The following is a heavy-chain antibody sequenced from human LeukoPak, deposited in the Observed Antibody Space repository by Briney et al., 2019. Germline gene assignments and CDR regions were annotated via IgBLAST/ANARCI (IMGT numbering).Heavy chain of an antibody. CDR2: ISGSGGST. J-gene: IGHJ4*02. V-gene: IGHV3-23*01. Sequence: GGSLRLSCAGSGFTFSSYSMNWVRQAPGKGLEWVSAISGSGGSTYYADSVKGRFTISRDNSKNTLYLQMNSLRAEDTAVYYCAKSPSSGNTFGDYWGQGTLVTVSS. CDR1: GFTFSSYS. CDR3: AKSPSSGNTFGDY. D-gene: IGHD3-22*01.